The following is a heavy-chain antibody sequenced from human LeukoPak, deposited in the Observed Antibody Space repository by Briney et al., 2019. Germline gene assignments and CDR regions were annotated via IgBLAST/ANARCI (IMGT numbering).Heavy chain of an antibody. CDR1: GFTFSSYA. V-gene: IGHV3-23*01. Sequence: PGGSLRLSCAASGFTFSSYAMSWVRQAPGKGLEWVSDISGVGGSTYYADSVKGRFSLSRDNSKNTLYLQMNSLRAEDTAVYYCARDRVGATSTSLGFEYWGQGTLVTVSP. CDR2: ISGVGGST. J-gene: IGHJ4*02. D-gene: IGHD1-26*01. CDR3: ARDRVGATSTSLGFEY.